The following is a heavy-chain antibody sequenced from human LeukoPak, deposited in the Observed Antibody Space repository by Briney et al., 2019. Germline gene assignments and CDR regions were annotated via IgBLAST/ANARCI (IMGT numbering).Heavy chain of an antibody. V-gene: IGHV3-74*01. Sequence: TGGSLRLSCAASGFTFSNYWMHWVRHAPGKGLVWVSRINSDGINTSYADSVKSRFTISRDNAKNTLNLQMNSLRAEDTAVYYCARDLGQYYDTSDNWYDPWGQGTLVTVSS. CDR1: GFTFSNYW. CDR2: INSDGINT. CDR3: ARDLGQYYDTSDNWYDP. J-gene: IGHJ5*02. D-gene: IGHD3-22*01.